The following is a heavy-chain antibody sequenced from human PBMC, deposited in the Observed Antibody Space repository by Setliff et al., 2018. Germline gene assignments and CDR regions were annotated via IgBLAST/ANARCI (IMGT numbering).Heavy chain of an antibody. CDR2: IYYSGTT. V-gene: IGHV4-28*01. J-gene: IGHJ4*02. D-gene: IGHD1-1*01. CDR3: ATTGTYRYFDY. CDR1: GESIRSNNW. Sequence: PSETLSLTCTVSGESIRSNNWWNWVRQPPGKGLEWIGNIYYSGTTYSNPSLKSRVTMSVDASKNQFSLRLNSVTASDTAVYYCATTGTYRYFDYWGQGTLVTVSS.